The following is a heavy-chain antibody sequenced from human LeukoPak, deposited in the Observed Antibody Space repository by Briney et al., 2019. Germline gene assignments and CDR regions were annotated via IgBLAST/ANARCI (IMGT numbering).Heavy chain of an antibody. Sequence: GGSLRLSCAASGFTFSSYAMSWVRKAPGKGLEWVSVIYSGGSTYYADSVKGRFTISRDNSKNTLYLQMNSLRAEDTAVYYCARVARGLELRDWGQGTLVTVSS. CDR2: IYSGGST. V-gene: IGHV3-53*01. J-gene: IGHJ4*02. CDR3: ARVARGLELRD. CDR1: GFTFSSYA. D-gene: IGHD1-7*01.